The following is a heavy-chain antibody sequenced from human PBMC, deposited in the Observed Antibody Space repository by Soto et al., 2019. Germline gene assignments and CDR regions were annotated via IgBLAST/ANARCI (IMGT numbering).Heavy chain of an antibody. V-gene: IGHV1-8*01. CDR1: GYTFTSYD. CDR3: ARLRGRIRFDP. Sequence: QVQLVQSGAEVKKPGASVTVYCKASGYTFTSYDINWVRQATGQGLEWMGWMNHNSGNSGYAQKFQGRFTMTRNTSRTTAHMELSSRRSEHTAVYYCARLRGRIRFDPWGQGTLVSVSP. CDR2: MNHNSGNS. D-gene: IGHD2-21*01. J-gene: IGHJ5*02.